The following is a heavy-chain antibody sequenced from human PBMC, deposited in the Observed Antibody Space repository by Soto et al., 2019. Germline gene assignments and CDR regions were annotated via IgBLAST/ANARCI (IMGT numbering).Heavy chain of an antibody. J-gene: IGHJ6*03. CDR1: GGTFSSYA. CDR3: ARGQVVPAAISYYYYYMDV. Sequence: ASVKVSCKASGGTFSSYAISWVRQAPGQGLEWMGGIIPIFGTANYAQKFQGRVTITADESTSTAYMELSSLRSEDTAEYYCARGQVVPAAISYYYYYMDVWGKGTTVTVSS. V-gene: IGHV1-69*13. CDR2: IIPIFGTA. D-gene: IGHD2-2*01.